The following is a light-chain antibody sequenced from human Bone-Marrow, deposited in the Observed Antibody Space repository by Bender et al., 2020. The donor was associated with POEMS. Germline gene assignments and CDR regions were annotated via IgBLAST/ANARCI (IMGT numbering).Light chain of an antibody. CDR3: AAYAGIDTWV. CDR1: SSDIGTFDL. CDR2: EV. Sequence: QSALTQPPSVSGSPGQSVTISCTGSSSDIGTFDLVSWYQQTPGTAPHLIFYEVNRPSGVPDRFSGSKSGNTASLTVSGLQADDGADYYCAAYAGIDTWVVGGGTKLTVL. V-gene: IGLV2-18*02. J-gene: IGLJ3*02.